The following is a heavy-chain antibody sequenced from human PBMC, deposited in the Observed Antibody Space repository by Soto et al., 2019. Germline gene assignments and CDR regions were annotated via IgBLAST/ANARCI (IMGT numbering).Heavy chain of an antibody. V-gene: IGHV3-7*01. CDR1: GFSFSNYW. D-gene: IGHD2-2*01. CDR2: IKQDGSEK. J-gene: IGHJ6*02. CDR3: ARDLGRTAAGYYYYYAMDV. Sequence: EVQLVESGGGLVQPGGSLRLSCAASGFSFSNYWMNWVRQAPGKGLVWVANIKQDGSEKFFVDSVKGRFTISRDNAKNSLYLQMDSLRAEDTAVYYCARDLGRTAAGYYYYYAMDVWGQGTTVTVSS.